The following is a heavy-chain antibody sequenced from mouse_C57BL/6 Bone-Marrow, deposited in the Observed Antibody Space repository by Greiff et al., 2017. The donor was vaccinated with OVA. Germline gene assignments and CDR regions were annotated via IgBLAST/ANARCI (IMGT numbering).Heavy chain of an antibody. CDR1: GYSITSGYY. CDR3: AKTGNYAMDY. D-gene: IGHD4-1*01. J-gene: IGHJ4*01. CDR2: ISYDGSN. Sequence: EVQVVESGPGLVKPSQSLSLTCSVTGYSITSGYYWNWIRQFPGNKLGWMGYISYDGSNNYNQSLKNRISITRDTSKNQFFLKLNSVTTEDTATYYCAKTGNYAMDYWGQGTSVTVSS. V-gene: IGHV3-6*01.